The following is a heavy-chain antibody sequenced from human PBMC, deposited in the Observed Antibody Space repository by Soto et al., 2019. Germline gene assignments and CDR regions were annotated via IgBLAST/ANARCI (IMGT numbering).Heavy chain of an antibody. CDR1: GFTFSYYA. V-gene: IGHV3-23*01. CDR3: ARDRGEAVSGLLYFEH. J-gene: IGHJ1*01. Sequence: EVQLLESGGGLVQPGGSLRGSCEVSGFTFSYYAMSWVRQPPGKGLEWVSTRAGGGRTYYANSVKGRFTISRDNCRSTLYLQMNSPGGDDTAVDSSARDRGEAVSGLLYFEHWCQGTLVTVSS. D-gene: IGHD3-3*01. CDR2: RAGGGRT.